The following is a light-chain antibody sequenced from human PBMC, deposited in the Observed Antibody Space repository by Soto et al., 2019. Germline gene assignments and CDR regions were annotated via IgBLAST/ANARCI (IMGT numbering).Light chain of an antibody. V-gene: IGKV3-15*01. CDR2: GAS. J-gene: IGKJ1*01. Sequence: EIVLSHFPATLSVSPGERATLSCSASQGVSGNLACYQQKPGQAHRLLIYGASTRATAIPARFSGRGSGTEFTLTINSLQSEAFVVYYCQQSNNWPSAFGQGTKVEIK. CDR1: QGVSGN. CDR3: QQSNNWPSA.